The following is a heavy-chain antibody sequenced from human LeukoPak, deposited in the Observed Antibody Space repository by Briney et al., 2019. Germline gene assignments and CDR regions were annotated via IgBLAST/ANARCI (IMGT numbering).Heavy chain of an antibody. D-gene: IGHD2-15*01. V-gene: IGHV3-30*18. CDR1: GFTFSNYG. J-gene: IGHJ4*02. CDR3: AKVHGWGRQLGYYFDY. Sequence: GRSLRLSCAASGFTFSNYGMHWVRQPPGKGLEWVAFISYGETEKQYADSVKGRFAISRDDSKNTLFLQMNSLRDEDTAIYYCAKVHGWGRQLGYYFDYWGQGTLVTVSS. CDR2: ISYGETEK.